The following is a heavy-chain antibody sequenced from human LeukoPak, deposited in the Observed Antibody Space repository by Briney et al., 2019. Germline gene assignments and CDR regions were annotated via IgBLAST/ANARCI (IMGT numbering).Heavy chain of an antibody. J-gene: IGHJ4*02. CDR3: AKHKNWSSSSWALDY. CDR2: IYSGDST. Sequence: PGGSLRLSCAASGFTVSSNYMSWVRQAPGKGLEWGSVIYSGDSTYYADSVKGRFTISRDNSKNTLYLQMNSLRAEDTAVYYCAKHKNWSSSSWALDYWGEGTLVTVSS. D-gene: IGHD6-13*01. V-gene: IGHV3-66*04. CDR1: GFTVSSNY.